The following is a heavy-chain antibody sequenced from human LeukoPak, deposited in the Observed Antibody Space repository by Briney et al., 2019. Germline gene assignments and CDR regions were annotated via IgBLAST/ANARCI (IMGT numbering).Heavy chain of an antibody. V-gene: IGHV4-39*07. CDR1: GGSISSSSYY. CDR3: TRDRYGDYGEYYFDY. J-gene: IGHJ4*02. D-gene: IGHD4-17*01. CDR2: IYYSGST. Sequence: SETLSLTCTVSGGSISSSSYYWGWIRQPPGKGLEWIGSIYYSGSTYYNPSLKSRVTISVDTSKNQFSLKLSSVTAADTAVYYCTRDRYGDYGEYYFDYWGQGTLVTVSS.